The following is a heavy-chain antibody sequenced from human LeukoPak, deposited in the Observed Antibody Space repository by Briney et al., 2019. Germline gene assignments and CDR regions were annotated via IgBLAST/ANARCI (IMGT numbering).Heavy chain of an antibody. CDR1: GGSISSDY. Sequence: SETLSLTCIVSGGSISSDYWSWIRQPPGKGLEWIGYIYYSGSTNYNPSLKSRATISVDTSKKQFSLKLSSVTAADTAVYYCARGLIKDYYDSSGWDYWGQGTLVTVSS. CDR2: IYYSGST. V-gene: IGHV4-59*01. J-gene: IGHJ4*02. CDR3: ARGLIKDYYDSSGWDY. D-gene: IGHD3-22*01.